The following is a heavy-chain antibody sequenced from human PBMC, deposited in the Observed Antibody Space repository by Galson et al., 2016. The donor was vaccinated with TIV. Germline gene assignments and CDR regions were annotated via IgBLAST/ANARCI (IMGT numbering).Heavy chain of an antibody. CDR2: IDWDDDK. D-gene: IGHD2-21*01. J-gene: IGHJ4*02. V-gene: IGHV2-70*11. Sequence: PALVKPTQTLTLTCTFSGFSLMTSGMCVSWIRQPPGKALEWLARIDWDDDKYYSTSLKTRLTISKDTSKNQVVLTMTNVDPADTATYYCARYRSRGACYDCWGQGTLVTVSA. CDR3: ARYRSRGACYDC. CDR1: GFSLMTSGMC.